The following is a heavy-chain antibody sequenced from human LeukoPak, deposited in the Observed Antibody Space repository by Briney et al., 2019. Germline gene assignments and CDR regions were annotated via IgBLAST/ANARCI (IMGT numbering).Heavy chain of an antibody. CDR1: GGSISSYY. D-gene: IGHD3-22*01. CDR3: ARHSGLAPNYYMDV. CDR2: IYYSGST. J-gene: IGHJ6*03. V-gene: IGHV4-59*08. Sequence: PSETLSLTCTVSGGSISSYYWSWIRQPPGKGLEWIGYIYYSGSTNYNPSLKSRVTISVDTSKNQFSLKLSSVTAADTAVYYCARHSGLAPNYYMDVWGKGTTVTVSS.